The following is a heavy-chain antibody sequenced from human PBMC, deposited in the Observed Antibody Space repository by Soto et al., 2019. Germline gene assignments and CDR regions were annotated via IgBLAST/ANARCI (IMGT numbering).Heavy chain of an antibody. Sequence: QITLKESGPTLVKPTQTLTLTCTFSGFSLSTSGVGVGWIRQPPGKALEWLALIYWDDDKRYSPSLKSRLTITKDTSKNQEVLTMTNMDPVDTATYYCAHSPLHYYGSGLPWYFDLWDRGTLVTVSS. D-gene: IGHD3-10*01. CDR3: AHSPLHYYGSGLPWYFDL. CDR1: GFSLSTSGVG. V-gene: IGHV2-5*02. J-gene: IGHJ2*01. CDR2: IYWDDDK.